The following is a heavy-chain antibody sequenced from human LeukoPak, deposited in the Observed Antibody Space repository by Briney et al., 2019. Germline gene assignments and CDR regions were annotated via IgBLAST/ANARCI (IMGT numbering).Heavy chain of an antibody. Sequence: SETLSLTCTVSGDSISSYYWSWIRQPPGKGLEWIGYIYYSGSTTYNPSLKSRVTISVDTAKNQFSLKLSSVTAADTAVYYCARGAAPDYWGQGTLVTVSS. V-gene: IGHV4-59*01. CDR1: GDSISSYY. CDR3: ARGAAPDY. J-gene: IGHJ4*02. D-gene: IGHD3-16*01. CDR2: IYYSGST.